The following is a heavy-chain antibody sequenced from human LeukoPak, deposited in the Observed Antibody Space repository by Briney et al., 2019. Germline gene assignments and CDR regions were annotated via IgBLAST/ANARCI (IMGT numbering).Heavy chain of an antibody. D-gene: IGHD3-22*01. CDR2: ISAYNGNT. CDR1: GYTFTSYG. CDR3: ARDLHYYDSSGYYY. V-gene: IGHV1-18*01. Sequence: ASVKVSFKASGYTFTSYGISWVRQAPGQGLEWMGWISAYNGNTNYAQKLQGRVTMTTDTSTSTAYMELRSLRSDVTAVYYCARDLHYYDSSGYYYWGQGTLVTVSS. J-gene: IGHJ4*02.